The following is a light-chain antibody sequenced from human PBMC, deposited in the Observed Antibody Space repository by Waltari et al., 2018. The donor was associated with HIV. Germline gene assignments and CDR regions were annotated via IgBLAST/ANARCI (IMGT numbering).Light chain of an antibody. V-gene: IGLV2-14*01. Sequence: QSALTQPASVSGSPGQSITISCTGTDSGIDVFKCVSWFQQHPGKAPKVIIYEVTNRPSGVSIRFSGSRSGNTAYLTISGLQAEDEADYYCTSYKPGTTSYVFGTGTKVTVL. CDR1: DSGIDVFKC. CDR2: EVT. J-gene: IGLJ1*01. CDR3: TSYKPGTTSYV.